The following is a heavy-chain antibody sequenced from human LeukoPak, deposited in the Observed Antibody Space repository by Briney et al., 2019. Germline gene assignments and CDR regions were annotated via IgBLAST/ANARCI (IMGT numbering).Heavy chain of an antibody. Sequence: GRSLRLSCAASLFTFGDYAMHWVRQAPGEGLQWVSGISWNSGSIGYADSVKGRFTISRDNAKNSLYLQMNSLRAKHTTLCYYAKDIDSSDWGLKWYFDLWGRGTLVTVSS. CDR2: ISWNSGSI. CDR1: LFTFGDYA. CDR3: AKDIDSSDWGLKWYFDL. V-gene: IGHV3-9*01. J-gene: IGHJ2*01. D-gene: IGHD6-19*01.